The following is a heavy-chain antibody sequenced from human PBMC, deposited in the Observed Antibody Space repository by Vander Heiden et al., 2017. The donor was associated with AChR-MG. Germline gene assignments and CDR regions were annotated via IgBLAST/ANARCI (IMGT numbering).Heavy chain of an antibody. CDR2: IDLDDDK. Sequence: QVTLRESGPALVKPTQTLTLTCTFSGFSLSTSGMCVSWIRQPPGKALEWLALIDLDDDKYYSTSLKTRLTISKDTSKNQVVLTMTNMDPVDTATYYCARVIGYSSSWYPDYYYYMDVWGKGTTVTVSS. V-gene: IGHV2-70*01. CDR1: GFSLSTSGMC. D-gene: IGHD6-13*01. J-gene: IGHJ6*03. CDR3: ARVIGYSSSWYPDYYYYMDV.